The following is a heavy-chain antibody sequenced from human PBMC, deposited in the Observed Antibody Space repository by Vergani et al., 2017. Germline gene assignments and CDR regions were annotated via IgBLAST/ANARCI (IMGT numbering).Heavy chain of an antibody. V-gene: IGHV3-30*03. CDR3: ARASVVLRSYYYDSSGPDY. CDR1: GFTFSSYG. J-gene: IGHJ4*02. D-gene: IGHD3-22*01. CDR2: ISYDGSNK. Sequence: VQLVESGGGLVKPGGSLRLSCAASGFTFSSYGMHWVRQAPGKGLEWVAVISYDGSNKYYADSVKGRFTISRDNSKNTLYLQMNSLRAEDTAVYYCARASVVLRSYYYDSSGPDYWGQGTLVTVSS.